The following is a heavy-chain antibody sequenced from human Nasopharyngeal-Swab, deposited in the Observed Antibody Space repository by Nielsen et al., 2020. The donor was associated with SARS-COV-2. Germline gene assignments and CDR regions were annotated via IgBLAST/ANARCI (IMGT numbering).Heavy chain of an antibody. D-gene: IGHD3-22*01. CDR2: ISYDGSNK. J-gene: IGHJ4*02. CDR1: GFTFSRYT. CDR3: ASTPLDSSGYYYAFHY. V-gene: IGHV3-30-3*01. Sequence: GGSLRLSCAASGFTFSRYTMHWARQAPGKGLEWVAVISYDGSNKYYADSVKGRFTISRDISKNTLYLQMNSLRAEDTAVFYCASTPLDSSGYYYAFHYWGRGTLVTVSP.